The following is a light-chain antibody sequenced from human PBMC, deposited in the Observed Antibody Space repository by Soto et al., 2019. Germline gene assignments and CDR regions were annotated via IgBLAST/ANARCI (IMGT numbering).Light chain of an antibody. CDR3: GAWDDSLSVYV. V-gene: IGLV1-47*01. CDR1: SSNIGSNY. J-gene: IGLJ1*01. CDR2: RNN. Sequence: QSVLTQPPSASGTPGQRVTISCSGSSSNIGSNYVYWYQQLPGTAPKLLIYRNNQRPSGVPDRLSGSKSGTSASLAIGGLRSEDEADYYCGAWDDSLSVYVFGTGTKLTVL.